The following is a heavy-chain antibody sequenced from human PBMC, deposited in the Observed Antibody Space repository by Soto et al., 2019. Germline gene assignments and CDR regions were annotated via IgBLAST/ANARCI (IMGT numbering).Heavy chain of an antibody. Sequence: PGGSLRLSCVASGFTFSSYGMTWVRQPPGKGLEWVSGISGSGGGANYVDSVKGRFTISRDNSKDTLYLQMNSLGAEDTAIYYCAKRVVPAANSYSYYYYLDVWGKGSAVT. CDR1: GFTFSSYG. D-gene: IGHD6-25*01. CDR2: ISGSGGGA. V-gene: IGHV3-23*01. CDR3: AKRVVPAANSYSYYYYLDV. J-gene: IGHJ6*03.